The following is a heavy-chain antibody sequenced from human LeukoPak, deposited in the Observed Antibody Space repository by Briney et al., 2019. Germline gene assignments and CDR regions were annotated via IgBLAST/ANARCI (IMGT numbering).Heavy chain of an antibody. CDR1: GGTFSSYA. CDR2: IIPIFGTA. D-gene: IGHD3-22*01. V-gene: IGHV1-69*01. J-gene: IGHJ3*02. Sequence: ASVKVSCKASGGTFSSYAISWVRQAPGQGLEWMGGIIPIFGTANYAQKFQGRVTITADESTSTAYMELRSLRSDDTAVYYCARDGVPTSMIVVVTASNDAFDIWGQGTMVTVSS. CDR3: ARDGVPTSMIVVVTASNDAFDI.